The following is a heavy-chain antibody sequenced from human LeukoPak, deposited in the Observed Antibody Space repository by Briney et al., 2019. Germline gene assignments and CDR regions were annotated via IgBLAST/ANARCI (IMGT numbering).Heavy chain of an antibody. V-gene: IGHV4-61*02. D-gene: IGHD2-15*01. CDR2: IYTTGST. J-gene: IGHJ4*02. CDR1: GGSISSGSYY. Sequence: SETLSLTCTVSGGSISSGSYYWSWIRQPAGKGLDWIGRIYTTGSTNYNPSLKSRVTISVDTSKNQFSLKLSSVAAADTAVYYCARAGGYCGRISCPYYFDYWGQGSLVAVSS. CDR3: ARAGGYCGRISCPYYFDY.